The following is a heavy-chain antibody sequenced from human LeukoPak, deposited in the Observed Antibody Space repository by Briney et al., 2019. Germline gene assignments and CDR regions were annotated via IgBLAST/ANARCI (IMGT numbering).Heavy chain of an antibody. D-gene: IGHD4/OR15-4a*01. Sequence: LRLSCTSSGFTVSSDSMSWVRQAPGKGREWVSFIYSGGGTHYSDSVKGRFTISRDNSKNTLYLQMHSLRAEDTAVYYCARRSGAYSHPYDYWGQGTLVTVSS. CDR2: IYSGGGT. J-gene: IGHJ4*02. CDR3: ARRSGAYSHPYDY. V-gene: IGHV3-53*01. CDR1: GFTVSSDS.